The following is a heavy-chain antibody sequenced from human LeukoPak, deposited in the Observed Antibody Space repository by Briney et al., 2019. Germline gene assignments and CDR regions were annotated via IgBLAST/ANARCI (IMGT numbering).Heavy chain of an antibody. V-gene: IGHV4-4*07. CDR3: ARFSPRAMGNYLDF. Sequence: SETLSLTCTVSGDSMRSHFWAWIRQPAGRGPEWIGRIFIRGNTNYNPALRSRVTISIDASKSQFSLNLSSVTAADTAVYYCARFSPRAMGNYLDFWGQGTLVTVSS. CDR2: IFIRGNT. D-gene: IGHD7-27*01. J-gene: IGHJ4*02. CDR1: GDSMRSHF.